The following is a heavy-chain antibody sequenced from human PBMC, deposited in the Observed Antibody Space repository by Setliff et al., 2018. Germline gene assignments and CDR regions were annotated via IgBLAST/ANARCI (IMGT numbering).Heavy chain of an antibody. D-gene: IGHD5-18*01. V-gene: IGHV3-23*01. CDR2: ISARTGLT. CDR3: AKRGDTRTFDY. CDR1: GFTFSSYT. J-gene: IGHJ4*02. Sequence: GASVKVSCKASGFTFSSYTMTWVRQAPGEGLEWVSGISARTGLTYYADSVKGRFTMSRDISKNTVYLHMTSLRAEDTAMYYCAKRGDTRTFDYWGQGTLVTVS.